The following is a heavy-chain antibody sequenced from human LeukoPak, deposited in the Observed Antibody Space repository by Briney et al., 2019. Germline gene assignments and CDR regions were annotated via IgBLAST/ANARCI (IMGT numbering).Heavy chain of an antibody. CDR1: GYTFTSYY. Sequence: LWASVKVSCKASGYTFTSYYMHWVRQAPGQGLEWMGWINTNTGNPTYAQGLTGRFVFSLDTSVSTAYLQIRSLKAEDTAVYYCTRLSVDGSNYWGQGTLVTVSS. V-gene: IGHV7-4-1*02. CDR2: INTNTGNP. CDR3: TRLSVDGSNY. D-gene: IGHD5/OR15-5a*01. J-gene: IGHJ4*02.